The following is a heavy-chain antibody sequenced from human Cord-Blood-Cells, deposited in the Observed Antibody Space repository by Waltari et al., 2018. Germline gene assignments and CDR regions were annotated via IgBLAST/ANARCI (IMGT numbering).Heavy chain of an antibody. CDR2: INPKGGGT. V-gene: IGHV1-2*02. CDR1: GYTFTGYY. Sequence: QVQLVQSGAEVKKPGASVKVSCKASGYTFTGYYIHWVRQAPGQGLERMGGINPKGGGTNDAQNFQGRVTMTRDTSISTVYMELSRLRSDDTAVYYWARDLGIAAAGTSGAFDIWGQGTMVTVSS. J-gene: IGHJ3*02. CDR3: ARDLGIAAAGTSGAFDI. D-gene: IGHD6-13*01.